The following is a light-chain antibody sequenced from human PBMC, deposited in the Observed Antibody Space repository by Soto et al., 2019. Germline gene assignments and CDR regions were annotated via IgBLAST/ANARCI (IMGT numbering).Light chain of an antibody. V-gene: IGLV1-40*01. CDR3: KSYDSSLSGYV. CDR2: GNS. J-gene: IGLJ1*01. Sequence: QSVLTQPPSVSGAPGQRVTISCTGSSSNIGAGYDVHCYQQFPGTAPKLLIYGNSTRPSGVPDRFSGSKSGTSASLAIPGLQAEDAADYYCKSYDSSLSGYVFGTGTKVTVL. CDR1: SSNIGAGYD.